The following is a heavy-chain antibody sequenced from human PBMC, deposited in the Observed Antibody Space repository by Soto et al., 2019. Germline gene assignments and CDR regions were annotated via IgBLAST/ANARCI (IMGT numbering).Heavy chain of an antibody. V-gene: IGHV3-23*01. CDR1: GFTFSSYA. CDR3: AKDRAWELLLGAFDI. D-gene: IGHD1-26*01. CDR2: ISGSGGST. Sequence: GGSLRLSCAASGFTFSSYAMSWVRQAPGKGLEWVSAISGSGGSTYYADSVKGRFTISRDNSKNTLYLHMNSLRAEDTAVYYCAKDRAWELLLGAFDIWGQGTMVTVSS. J-gene: IGHJ3*02.